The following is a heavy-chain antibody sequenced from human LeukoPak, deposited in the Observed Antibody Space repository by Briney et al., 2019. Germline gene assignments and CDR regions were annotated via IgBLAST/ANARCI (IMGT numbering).Heavy chain of an antibody. Sequence: GGTLRLSCAASGFTFSSYGMSWVRQAPGKGLEWVSAISGSGGSTYYADSVKGRFTISRENSKSTLYLQMNSLRAEDTAVYHCAKKGGYSYGDPFDYWGQGILVTVSS. CDR2: ISGSGGST. J-gene: IGHJ4*02. CDR3: AKKGGYSYGDPFDY. CDR1: GFTFSSYG. D-gene: IGHD5-18*01. V-gene: IGHV3-23*01.